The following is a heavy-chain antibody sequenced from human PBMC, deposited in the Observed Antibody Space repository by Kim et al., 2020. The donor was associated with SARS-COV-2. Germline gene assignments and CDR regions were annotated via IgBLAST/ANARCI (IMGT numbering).Heavy chain of an antibody. D-gene: IGHD2-2*01. J-gene: IGHJ4*02. CDR2: IYYSGST. V-gene: IGHV4-31*03. Sequence: SETLSLTCTVSGGSISSGGYYWSWIRQHPGKGLEWIGYIYYSGSTYYNPSLKSRVTISVDTSKNQFSLKLSSVTAADTAVYYCARSPQLLTNWWFDYWGQGTLVTVSS. CDR1: GGSISSGGYY. CDR3: ARSPQLLTNWWFDY.